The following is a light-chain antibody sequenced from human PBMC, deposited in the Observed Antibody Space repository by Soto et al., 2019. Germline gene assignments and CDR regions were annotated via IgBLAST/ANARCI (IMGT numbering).Light chain of an antibody. CDR3: QQENSYWT. CDR1: QSISSW. J-gene: IGKJ1*01. Sequence: DIQMTQSPATLSASVGDRVTITCRASQSISSWLAWYQQKRGRAPTILIYKASSLESGVPSRFSGSGSGTEFTLTLSSLQPDEFATYTCQQENSYWTFGQGTKVEIK. V-gene: IGKV1-5*03. CDR2: KAS.